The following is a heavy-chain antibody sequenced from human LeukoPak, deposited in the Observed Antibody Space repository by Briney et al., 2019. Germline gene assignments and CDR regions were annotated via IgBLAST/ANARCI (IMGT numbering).Heavy chain of an antibody. V-gene: IGHV1-46*01. CDR2: INPSGGST. J-gene: IGHJ4*02. CDR3: ARTYDPSGNILLPGGY. Sequence: ASVKVSFKASVYTFTNYYIHCVRQAPGQGLEWMGIINPSGGSTSYTQKFQGRVTMTRDTSTSTVYMELSSLRSEDTAVYYCARTYDPSGNILLPGGYWGQGTLVTVSS. CDR1: VYTFTNYY. D-gene: IGHD3-22*01.